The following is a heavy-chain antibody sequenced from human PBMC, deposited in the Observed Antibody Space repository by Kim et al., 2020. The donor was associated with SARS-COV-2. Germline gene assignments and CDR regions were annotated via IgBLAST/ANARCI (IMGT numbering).Heavy chain of an antibody. D-gene: IGHD2-2*01. V-gene: IGHV1-2*06. Sequence: ASVKVSCKASGYTFTGYYMHWVRQAPGQGLEWMGRINPNSGGTNYAQKFQGRVTMTRDTSISTAYMELSRLRSEDTAVYYCARDTDCSSTSCSRTVHIKYNWFGTWGQETLVTVSS. CDR3: ARDTDCSSTSCSRTVHIKYNWFGT. CDR2: INPNSGGT. CDR1: GYTFTGYY. J-gene: IGHJ5*02.